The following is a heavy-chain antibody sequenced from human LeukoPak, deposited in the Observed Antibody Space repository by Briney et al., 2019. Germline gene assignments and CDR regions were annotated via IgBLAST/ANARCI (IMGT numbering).Heavy chain of an antibody. Sequence: GGSLRLSCAASGFTFSSYGMHWVRQAPGKGLEWVAVISYDGSNKYYADSVKGRFTISRDNSKDTLYLQMNSLRAEDTAVYYCARFRTWGDKAFDYWGQGTLVTVSS. CDR1: GFTFSSYG. D-gene: IGHD2-21*02. CDR2: ISYDGSNK. J-gene: IGHJ4*02. V-gene: IGHV3-30*03. CDR3: ARFRTWGDKAFDY.